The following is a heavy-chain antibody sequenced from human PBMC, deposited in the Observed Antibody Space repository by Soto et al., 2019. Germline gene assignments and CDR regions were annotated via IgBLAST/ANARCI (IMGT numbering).Heavy chain of an antibody. CDR2: VNSDGSNT. V-gene: IGHV3-74*01. Sequence: GGSLRLSCVGSGFTFRNYWMHWVRQAPGKGLVWVSRVNSDGSNTNYADSVKGRFTISRDNAKNTLYLQMNSLRADDTAVYYCTRDLSPYGLDVWGQGTTVTVSS. J-gene: IGHJ6*02. CDR1: GFTFRNYW. CDR3: TRDLSPYGLDV.